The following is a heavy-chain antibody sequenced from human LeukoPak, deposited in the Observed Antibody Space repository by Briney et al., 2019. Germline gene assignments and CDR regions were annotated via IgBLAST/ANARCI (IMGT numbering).Heavy chain of an antibody. J-gene: IGHJ4*02. CDR3: ARVEGLSSSPRTLRY. D-gene: IGHD2-15*01. Sequence: GASVKVSCKASGGTFSSYAINWVRQAPGQGLEWMGGIIPIFGTANYAQKFQDRVTITADESTSTAYMELSSLRSEDTAVYYCARVEGLSSSPRTLRYWGQGTPVSVSS. CDR2: IIPIFGTA. V-gene: IGHV1-69*01. CDR1: GGTFSSYA.